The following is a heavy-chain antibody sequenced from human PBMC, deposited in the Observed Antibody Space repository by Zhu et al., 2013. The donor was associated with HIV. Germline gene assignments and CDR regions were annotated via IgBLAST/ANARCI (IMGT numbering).Heavy chain of an antibody. CDR1: GYTFTGYY. J-gene: IGHJ4*02. CDR3: ARSTTVTTYSGFGY. CDR2: INPNSGGT. V-gene: IGHV1-2*02. Sequence: QVQLVQSGAEVKKPGASVKVSCKASGYTFTGYYMHWVRQAPGQGLEWMGWINPNSGGTKYAQKFQGRVTMTRDTSISTAYMELSRLRSDDTAEYYCARSTTVTTYSGFGYWGQGTLVTVSS. D-gene: IGHD4-17*01.